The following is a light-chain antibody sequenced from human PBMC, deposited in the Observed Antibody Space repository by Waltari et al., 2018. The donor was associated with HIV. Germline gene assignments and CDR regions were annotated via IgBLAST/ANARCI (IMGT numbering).Light chain of an antibody. CDR1: QSVTSGY. J-gene: IGKJ4*01. CDR2: GAS. V-gene: IGKV3-20*01. Sequence: EIVLTQSPDTLSLSPGARATLSCTASQSVTSGYLAWYQQKPGWTPRLVISGASSRATGIPDRFSGSGSGTHFTLTINGVEPEDFAVYFCQQYATSPELTFGGGTQLDIK. CDR3: QQYATSPELT.